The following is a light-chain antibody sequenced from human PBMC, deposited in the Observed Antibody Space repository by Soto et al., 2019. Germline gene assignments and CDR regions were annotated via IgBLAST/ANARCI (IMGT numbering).Light chain of an antibody. CDR3: QQRSSWPIT. V-gene: IGKV3-11*01. J-gene: IGKJ5*01. Sequence: EIVLTQSPATLSLSPGERATLSCRASQSVSSYLAWFQHKPGQAPRLLMDNASNRATGVPARFSGSGSGTDFTLTISSLEPEDFAVYYCQQRSSWPITFGQGTRLDTK. CDR2: NAS. CDR1: QSVSSY.